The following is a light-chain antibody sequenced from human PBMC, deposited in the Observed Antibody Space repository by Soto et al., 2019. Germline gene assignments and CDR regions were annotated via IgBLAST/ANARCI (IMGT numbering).Light chain of an antibody. Sequence: EIVMTQSPATLSVSPGERVTLSCRASQSVANDLAWYQHNPGQAPRLLTHGASTRATGIPARFSGVQSGTEFTLTISSLQSEDFAVYYCQQYNKWTQTFGQGTRLE. J-gene: IGKJ5*01. CDR2: GAS. CDR1: QSVAND. V-gene: IGKV3-15*01. CDR3: QQYNKWTQT.